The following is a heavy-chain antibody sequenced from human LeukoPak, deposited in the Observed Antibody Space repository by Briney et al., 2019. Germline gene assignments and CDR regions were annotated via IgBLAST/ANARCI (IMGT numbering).Heavy chain of an antibody. V-gene: IGHV1-18*01. CDR1: GYTFTNSD. J-gene: IGHJ6*03. Sequence: ASVKVSCKASGYTFTNSDISWVRQAPGQGLEWMGWIRPYNGYTNYAQKLQGRVTMTTDTFTSTAYMELRSLKSDDTAVYYCARAPGHYMDVWGKGTSVTVSS. CDR3: ARAPGHYMDV. CDR2: IRPYNGYT.